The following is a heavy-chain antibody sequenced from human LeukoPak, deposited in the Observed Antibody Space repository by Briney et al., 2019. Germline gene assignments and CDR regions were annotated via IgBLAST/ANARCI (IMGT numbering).Heavy chain of an antibody. Sequence: GGSLRLSCAASGFTFSSNAMSWVRQAPGKGLEWVSAISGSGGSTYYADSVKGRFTISRDNSKDTLYLQMNSLRAEDTAVYYCAKISYIGSYCMDYWGQGTLVTVSS. J-gene: IGHJ4*02. CDR1: GFTFSSNA. CDR3: AKISYIGSYCMDY. D-gene: IGHD1-26*01. V-gene: IGHV3-23*01. CDR2: ISGSGGST.